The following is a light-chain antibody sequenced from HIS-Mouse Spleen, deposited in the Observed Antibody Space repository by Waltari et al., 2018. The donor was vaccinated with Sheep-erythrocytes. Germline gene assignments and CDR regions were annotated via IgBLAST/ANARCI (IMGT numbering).Light chain of an antibody. V-gene: IGKV1-39*01. J-gene: IGKJ2*01. CDR2: AAS. CDR3: QQSYSTPYT. CDR1: PGISSY. Sequence: DIQMTQSPSSLSASVGDRVTITCRASPGISSYLNWYQQKPGKAPKPLIYAASSLQSGVPSRFSGSGSGTDFTLTISSLQPEDFATYYCQQSYSTPYTFGQGTKLEIK.